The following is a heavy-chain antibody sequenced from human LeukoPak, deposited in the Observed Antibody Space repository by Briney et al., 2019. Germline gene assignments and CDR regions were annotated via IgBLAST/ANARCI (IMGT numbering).Heavy chain of an antibody. J-gene: IGHJ4*02. Sequence: PGGSLRLSCAASGFSFSSYGIHWVRQAPGKGLEWVAFIRYDGSNKKYADSVKGRFTISRDNSKNTMFLQMNSLRAEDTAVYCCTKDTDPYDSFAFFDYWGQGALLTVSS. CDR1: GFSFSSYG. CDR2: IRYDGSNK. V-gene: IGHV3-30*02. CDR3: TKDTDPYDSFAFFDY. D-gene: IGHD3-3*01.